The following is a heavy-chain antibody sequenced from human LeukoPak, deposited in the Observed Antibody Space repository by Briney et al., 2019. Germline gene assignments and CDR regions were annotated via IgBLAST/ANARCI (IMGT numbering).Heavy chain of an antibody. CDR2: IYTSGST. D-gene: IGHD6-13*01. J-gene: IGHJ5*02. CDR1: GGSISSGSYY. V-gene: IGHV4-61*02. CDR3: ARSMAAAQPRNNWFDP. Sequence: SETLSLTCTVSGGSISSGSYYWSWIRQPAGKGLEWIGRIYTSGSTNYNPSLKSRVTISVDTSKNHFSLKLSSVTAADTAVYYCARSMAAAQPRNNWFDPWGQGTLVTVSS.